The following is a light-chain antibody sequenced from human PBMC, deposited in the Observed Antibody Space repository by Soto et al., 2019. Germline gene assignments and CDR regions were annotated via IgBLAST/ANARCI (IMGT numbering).Light chain of an antibody. Sequence: EIVLTQSPATLSLSPGERATLSCRASKSLSNFLAWYQQKPGQAPRLLIYDASNRATGIPVRFSGSGSGTDFTLTISSLEPEDFAVYYCKQRSNLFTCGPRNTVDIK. V-gene: IGKV3-11*01. CDR2: DAS. CDR3: KQRSNLFT. CDR1: KSLSNF. J-gene: IGKJ3*01.